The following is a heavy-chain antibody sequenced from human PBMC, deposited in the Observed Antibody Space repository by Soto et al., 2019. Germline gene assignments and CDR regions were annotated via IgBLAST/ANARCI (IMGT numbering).Heavy chain of an antibody. V-gene: IGHV4-59*08. CDR2: IYYSGST. CDR1: GGSISSYY. CDR3: ARYSGYDGGYYYYGMDV. J-gene: IGHJ6*02. Sequence: PXXTLSLPFTVSGGSISSYYWRWILQPPGKGLEWIGYIYYSGSTNYNPSLKSRVTISVDTTKNQFSLKLSSVTAEDTAVYYCARYSGYDGGYYYYGMDVWGQGTTVTV. D-gene: IGHD5-12*01.